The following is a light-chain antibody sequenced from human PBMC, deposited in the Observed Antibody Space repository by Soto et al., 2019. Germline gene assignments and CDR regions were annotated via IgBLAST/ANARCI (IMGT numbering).Light chain of an antibody. J-gene: IGLJ2*01. CDR2: GND. CDR3: AAWDDGLTGVV. CDR1: SSNIGSNH. Sequence: QSALTQPPSASETPGQRVIISCSGSSSNIGSNHVYWYQQLPGMAPKVLIYGNDERPLGVPDRFSGSKSGTSAPLAISGLRSEDEADYYCAAWDDGLTGVVFGGGTKLTVL. V-gene: IGLV1-47*02.